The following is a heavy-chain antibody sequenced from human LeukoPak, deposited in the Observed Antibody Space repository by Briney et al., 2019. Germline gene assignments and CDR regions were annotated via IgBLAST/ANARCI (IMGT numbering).Heavy chain of an antibody. CDR3: ARDVDYYGSGAYYFDY. CDR1: GFTFSTTY. CDR2: ISSSSSTI. J-gene: IGHJ4*02. Sequence: GGSLRLSCAGSGFTFSTTYMSWVRQAPGKGLEWVSYISSSSSTIYYADSVKGRFTISRDNAKNSLYLQMNSLRAEDTAVYYCARDVDYYGSGAYYFDYWGQGTLVTVSS. D-gene: IGHD3-10*01. V-gene: IGHV3-48*04.